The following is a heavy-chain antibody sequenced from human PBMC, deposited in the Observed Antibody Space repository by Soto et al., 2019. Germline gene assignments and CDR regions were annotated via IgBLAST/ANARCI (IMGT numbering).Heavy chain of an antibody. CDR3: ARETRGYCSGGRCYPYYYYYGMDV. D-gene: IGHD2-15*01. Sequence: EVQLVESGGGLVQPGGSLRLSCAASGFTFSSYCMHWVRQAPGKGLVWVSRINTDGRSTNYADSVKGRFTISRDNAKNTLYLQMNSLRAEDTAVYYCARETRGYCSGGRCYPYYYYYGMDVWGQGTTVTVSS. V-gene: IGHV3-74*01. J-gene: IGHJ6*02. CDR2: INTDGRST. CDR1: GFTFSSYC.